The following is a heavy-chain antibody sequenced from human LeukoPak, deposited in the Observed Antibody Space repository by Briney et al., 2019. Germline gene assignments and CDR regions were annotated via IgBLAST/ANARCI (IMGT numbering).Heavy chain of an antibody. D-gene: IGHD2-15*01. CDR1: GGSISSYY. V-gene: IGHV4-59*01. J-gene: IGHJ3*02. CDR3: AKPEGEVVTPYDAFDI. CDR2: IYYSGST. Sequence: SETLSLTCTVSGGSISSYYWSWIRQPPGKGLEWIGYIYYSGSTNYNPSLKSRVTISVDTSKNQFSLKLSSVTAADTAVYYCAKPEGEVVTPYDAFDIWGQGTMVTVSS.